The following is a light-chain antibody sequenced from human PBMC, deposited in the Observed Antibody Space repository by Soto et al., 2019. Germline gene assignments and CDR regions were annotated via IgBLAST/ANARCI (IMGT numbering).Light chain of an antibody. CDR3: QQYGNSPLT. Sequence: EIVMTQSPATLSVSPGERATLSCRASQSVGSNLAWYQQKPGQAPRLLIYDASSRATGIPDRFSGSGSGTDFTLTISRLEPEDFAVYYCQQYGNSPLTFGGGTKVDI. J-gene: IGKJ4*01. V-gene: IGKV3-20*01. CDR2: DAS. CDR1: QSVGSN.